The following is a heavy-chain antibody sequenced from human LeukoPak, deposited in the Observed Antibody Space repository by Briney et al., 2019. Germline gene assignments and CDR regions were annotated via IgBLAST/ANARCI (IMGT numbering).Heavy chain of an antibody. V-gene: IGHV3-64D*09. D-gene: IGHD6-19*01. Sequence: GGSLRLSCSASGFTFSSYAMHWVRQAPGKGLQYVSAISSNGGSTYYADSVKGRFTISRDNSKNTLYLQMSSLRAEDTAVYYCARDHSSGWYSDYFDYWGQGTLVTVSS. CDR1: GFTFSSYA. J-gene: IGHJ4*02. CDR2: ISSNGGST. CDR3: ARDHSSGWYSDYFDY.